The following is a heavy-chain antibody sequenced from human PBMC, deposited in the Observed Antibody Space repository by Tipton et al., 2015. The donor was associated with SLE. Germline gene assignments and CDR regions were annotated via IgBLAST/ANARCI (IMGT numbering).Heavy chain of an antibody. J-gene: IGHJ5*02. CDR3: AKLGAGRSVTPDWFDP. CDR2: IYPGDSDT. CDR1: ESTFASYW. V-gene: IGHV5-51*03. Sequence: QSGAEVKKPGESLKISCESFESTFASYWIAWVRQMPGKGLEWMGIIYPGDSDTRYSPSFQGQVTISADRSITTAYLQWSSLKASDTAMYYCAKLGAGRSVTPDWFDPWGQGTLVTVSS. D-gene: IGHD3-3*01.